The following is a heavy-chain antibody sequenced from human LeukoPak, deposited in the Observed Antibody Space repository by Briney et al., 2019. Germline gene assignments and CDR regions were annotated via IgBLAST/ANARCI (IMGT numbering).Heavy chain of an antibody. V-gene: IGHV3-23*01. D-gene: IGHD2/OR15-2a*01. J-gene: IGHJ4*02. CDR3: AKNTFFDY. CDR2: TSGSGDSA. Sequence: GGSLRLSCAASGFTFSNYAMSWVRQAPGKGLEWVSGTSGSGDSAYYADSVKGRFTISRDNFKNTLDLQMNSLRAEDTAVYYCAKNTFFDYWGQGTLVTVSS. CDR1: GFTFSNYA.